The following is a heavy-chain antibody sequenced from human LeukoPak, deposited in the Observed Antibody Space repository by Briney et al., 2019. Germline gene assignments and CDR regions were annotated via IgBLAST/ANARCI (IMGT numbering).Heavy chain of an antibody. Sequence: SQTLSLTCTVSGGSISSGSYYWSWIRQPAGKGLEWIGRIYTSGSTNYNPFLKSRVTISVDTSKNQFSLKLSSVTAADTAVYYCARDRVAGRRREWGENWFDPWGQGTLVTVSS. D-gene: IGHD6-19*01. CDR1: GGSISSGSYY. CDR2: IYTSGST. J-gene: IGHJ5*02. CDR3: ARDRVAGRRREWGENWFDP. V-gene: IGHV4-61*02.